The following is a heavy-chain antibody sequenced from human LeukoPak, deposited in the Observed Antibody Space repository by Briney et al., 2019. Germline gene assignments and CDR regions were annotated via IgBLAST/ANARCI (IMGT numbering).Heavy chain of an antibody. D-gene: IGHD5-18*01. Sequence: SETLSLTCTVSGGSISSFYWSWIRQPPGKGLEWIGSIYYSGSTYYNPSLKSRVTISVDTSKNQFSLKLSSVTAADTAVYYCARQGGYSSGTREVGLFYFDYWGQGTLVTVSS. CDR2: IYYSGST. CDR3: ARQGGYSSGTREVGLFYFDY. J-gene: IGHJ4*02. CDR1: GGSISSFY. V-gene: IGHV4-59*05.